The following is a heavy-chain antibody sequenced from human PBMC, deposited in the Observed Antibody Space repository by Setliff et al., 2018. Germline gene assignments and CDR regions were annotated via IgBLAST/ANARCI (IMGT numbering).Heavy chain of an antibody. CDR1: GYTFSDYW. CDR2: IYPGDSDT. CDR3: ARVVGADGIGIDY. V-gene: IGHV5-51*01. D-gene: IGHD2-15*01. Sequence: PGESLKISCRGSGYTFSDYWIGWVRQMPGKGLEWMGIIYPGDSDTRYSPSSQGQVTFSADKSISTAYLQWSSLKASGTATYYCARVVGADGIGIDYWGQGTVVTVSS. J-gene: IGHJ4*02.